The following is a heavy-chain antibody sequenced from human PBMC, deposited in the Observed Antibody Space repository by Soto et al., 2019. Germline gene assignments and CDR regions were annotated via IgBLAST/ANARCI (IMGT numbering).Heavy chain of an antibody. CDR1: GFTFGDYA. J-gene: IGHJ6*02. D-gene: IGHD2-8*01. CDR2: IRSKAFGETT. CDR3: TRDGDGVGGCANGICFTGDYYYGMDV. Sequence: GGSLRLSCKASGFTFGDYAMSWVRQAPGKGLEWVGFIRSKAFGETTECAASVKGRFSISRDDSKSIAYLQMISLNTEDTAVYYCTRDGDGVGGCANGICFTGDYYYGMDVWGQGTTVTVSS. V-gene: IGHV3-49*04.